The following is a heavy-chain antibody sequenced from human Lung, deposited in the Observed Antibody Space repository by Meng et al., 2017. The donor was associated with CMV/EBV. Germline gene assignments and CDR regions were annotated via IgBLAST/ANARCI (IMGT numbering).Heavy chain of an antibody. CDR1: GYTFTSYN. D-gene: IGHD3-3*01. V-gene: IGHV1-2*02. CDR2: INTKSGDT. CDR3: ARRWDYWSGFQTGYGLDV. Sequence: ASVKVSXKASGYTFTSYNIHWVRQAPGQGLEWMGWINTKSGDTDYAPKFHGRVTITRDTSINTAHMEVTRLTSDDTATYYCARRWDYWSGFQTGYGLDVWGQGTTVTVSS. J-gene: IGHJ6*02.